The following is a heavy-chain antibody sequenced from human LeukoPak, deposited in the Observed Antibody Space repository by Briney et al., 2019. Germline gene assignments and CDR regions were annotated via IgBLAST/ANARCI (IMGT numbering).Heavy chain of an antibody. CDR1: GGTFSSYA. D-gene: IGHD3-9*01. CDR2: IIPIFGTA. Sequence: ASVKVSCKASGGTFSSYAISWVRQAPGQGLEWMGGIIPIFGTANYAQKFQGRVTITADKSTSTAYMELSSLRSEDTAVYYCARLVSVTGLGHNWFDPWGQGTLVTVSS. CDR3: ARLVSVTGLGHNWFDP. J-gene: IGHJ5*02. V-gene: IGHV1-69*06.